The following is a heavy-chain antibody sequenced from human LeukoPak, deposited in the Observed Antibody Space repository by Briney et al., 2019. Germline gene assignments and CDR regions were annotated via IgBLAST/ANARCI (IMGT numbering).Heavy chain of an antibody. V-gene: IGHV3-64*01. CDR2: ISSNGDST. Sequence: GGSLRLSCAASGFTFSSCAMHRVRQAPGKGLEYVSAISSNGDSTYYANSVKGRFTISRDNSKNTPYLQMGSLRAEDMAVYYCTRADSGPSFPPDYWGQGTLVTVSS. D-gene: IGHD5-12*01. CDR1: GFTFSSCA. J-gene: IGHJ4*02. CDR3: TRADSGPSFPPDY.